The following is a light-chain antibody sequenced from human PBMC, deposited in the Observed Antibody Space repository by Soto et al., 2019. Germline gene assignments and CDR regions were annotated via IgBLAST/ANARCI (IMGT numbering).Light chain of an antibody. CDR3: QQSYSAPLT. CDR1: QSISSY. V-gene: IGKV1-39*01. CDR2: AAS. Sequence: DIQMTPSPSSLSASVGDRVTITCLASQSISSYLNWYQQNPGKAPKLLIYAASSLQSGVPSRFSGSGSGTDFTLTISSLQPEDFATYYCQQSYSAPLTFGGGTKVEIK. J-gene: IGKJ4*01.